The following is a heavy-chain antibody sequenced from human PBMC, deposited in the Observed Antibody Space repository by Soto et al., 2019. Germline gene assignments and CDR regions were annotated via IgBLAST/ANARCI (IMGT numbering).Heavy chain of an antibody. D-gene: IGHD3-9*01. J-gene: IGHJ4*02. CDR3: AHKGPEDWPLDY. CDR1: GFSLSTSGVG. V-gene: IGHV2-5*02. Sequence: QITLKESGPTLVRPTQTLTLTCAFSGFSLSTSGVGVGWIRQPPGKALEWLAVIYWDDSKHYSPSLRSRLTITTDTSKNQVVLTMTIMDPMDTGTYYCAHKGPEDWPLDYWGQGTLVTVSS. CDR2: IYWDDSK.